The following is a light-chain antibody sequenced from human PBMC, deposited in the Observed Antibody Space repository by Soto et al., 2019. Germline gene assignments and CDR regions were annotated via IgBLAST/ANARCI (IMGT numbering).Light chain of an antibody. CDR2: DGS. V-gene: IGKV1-5*01. CDR1: RSIITC. J-gene: IGKJ1*01. CDR3: QQYQTYSRT. Sequence: DIQMTRPPSPVSPSVGDRFTSTCRPSRSIITCWAWYRQRPGEAPHLLIYDGSTLAMGVPSRFSGSGSGTDFTLSISRLQPDDFATFYCQQYQTYSRTFGQGTKVEVK.